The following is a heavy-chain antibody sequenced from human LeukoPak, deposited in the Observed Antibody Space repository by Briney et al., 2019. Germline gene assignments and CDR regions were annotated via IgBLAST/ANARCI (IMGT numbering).Heavy chain of an antibody. CDR2: IYYTGNT. CDR3: ARSYYGSGSYYAMDV. V-gene: IGHV4-59*11. J-gene: IGHJ6*04. D-gene: IGHD3-10*01. CDR1: GGSISSHY. Sequence: SETLSLTCNVSGGSISSHYWSWVRQPPGKGLEWIGYIYYTGNTNHNPSLKSRVSISADTSKNQFSLKLRSVTAADTAVYYCARSYYGSGSYYAMDVWGKGTTVTSSS.